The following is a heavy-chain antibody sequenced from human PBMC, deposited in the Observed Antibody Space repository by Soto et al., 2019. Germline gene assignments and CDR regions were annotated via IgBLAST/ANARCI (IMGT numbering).Heavy chain of an antibody. V-gene: IGHV3-30*18. CDR1: GFTFSSYG. J-gene: IGHJ5*02. D-gene: IGHD6-25*01. CDR2: ISYDGSNK. Sequence: GGSLRLSCAASGFTFSSYGMHWVRQAPGKGLEWVAVISYDGSNKYYADSVKGRFTISRDNSKNTLYLQMNSLRAEDTAVYYCAKEWRGGSSSWFAPWGQGTLVTASS. CDR3: AKEWRGGSSSWFAP.